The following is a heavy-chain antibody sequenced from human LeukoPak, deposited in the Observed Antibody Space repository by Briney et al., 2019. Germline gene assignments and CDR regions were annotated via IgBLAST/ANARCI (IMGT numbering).Heavy chain of an antibody. CDR2: ISSSGSTI. CDR1: GFTFSDYY. CDR3: AKFIHGDYDVFGYYYYYYYMDV. J-gene: IGHJ6*03. V-gene: IGHV3-11*01. Sequence: GGSLRLSCAASGFTFSDYYMSWIRQAPGKGLEWVSYISSSGSTIYYADSVKGRFTISRDNAKNSLYLQMNSLRAEDTAVYYCAKFIHGDYDVFGYYYYYYYMDVWGKGTTVTVSS. D-gene: IGHD4-17*01.